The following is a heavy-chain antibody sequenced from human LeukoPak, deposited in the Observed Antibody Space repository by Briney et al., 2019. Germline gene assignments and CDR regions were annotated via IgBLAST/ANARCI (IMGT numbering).Heavy chain of an antibody. CDR2: IYYSGST. J-gene: IGHJ6*03. CDR3: ARGYGSGSYGIGYYYYMDV. D-gene: IGHD3-10*01. Sequence: SDTLSLTCTVSGCSISSYYWSWIRQPPGKGLEWIGYIYYSGSTNYNPSLKSRVTISVDTSKNQFSLKLSSVTAADTAVYYCARGYGSGSYGIGYYYYMDVWGKGTTVTISS. CDR1: GCSISSYY. V-gene: IGHV4-59*07.